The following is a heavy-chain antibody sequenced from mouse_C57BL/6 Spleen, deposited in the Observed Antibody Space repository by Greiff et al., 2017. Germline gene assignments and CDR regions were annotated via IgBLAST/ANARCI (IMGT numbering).Heavy chain of an antibody. Sequence: VQLQQSGAELVRPGASVTLSCKASGYTFTDYEMHWVKQTPVHGLEWIGAIVPETGGTAYNQKFKGKAILTADKSSSTAYMELLGLTSEDSAVYYCTHYGSSPFADWGQGALVTVAA. CDR3: THYGSSPFAD. CDR1: GYTFTDYE. V-gene: IGHV1-15*01. J-gene: IGHJ3*01. D-gene: IGHD1-1*01. CDR2: IVPETGGT.